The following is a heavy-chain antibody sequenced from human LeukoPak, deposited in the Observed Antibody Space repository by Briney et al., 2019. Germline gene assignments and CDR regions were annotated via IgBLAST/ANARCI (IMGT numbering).Heavy chain of an antibody. CDR2: VYYSGST. CDR3: ARDAYNYGGRTHPYYFDY. Sequence: SETLSLTCNVSGTSIKTYYWGWIRQPPGKGLEWIGSVYYSGSTYYNPSLKSRVTISVDTSKNQFSLNLSSVTAADTAVYYCARDAYNYGGRTHPYYFDYWAQGTLVTVSS. CDR1: GTSIKTYY. J-gene: IGHJ4*02. D-gene: IGHD5-18*01. V-gene: IGHV4-39*07.